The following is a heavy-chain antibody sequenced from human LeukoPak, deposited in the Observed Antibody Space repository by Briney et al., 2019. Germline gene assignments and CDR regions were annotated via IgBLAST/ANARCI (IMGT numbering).Heavy chain of an antibody. Sequence: SETLSLTCTVSGGSISSYYWSWIRQPPGKGLEWIGCIYYSGSTNYNPSLKSRVTISVDTSKNQFSLKLSSVTAADTAVYYCARDGGPSSSSGGVFDYWGQGTLVTVSS. CDR1: GGSISSYY. D-gene: IGHD6-6*01. J-gene: IGHJ4*02. V-gene: IGHV4-59*01. CDR3: ARDGGPSSSSGGVFDY. CDR2: IYYSGST.